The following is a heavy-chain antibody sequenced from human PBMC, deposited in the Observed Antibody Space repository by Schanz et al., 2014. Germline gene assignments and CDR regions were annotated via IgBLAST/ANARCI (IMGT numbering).Heavy chain of an antibody. J-gene: IGHJ4*02. CDR1: GFAFDTYW. V-gene: IGHV3-7*01. D-gene: IGHD3-9*01. Sequence: EAQVVESGGGLVQPGGSLRLSCAASGFAFDTYWMSWVRQAPGKGLEWVANIKHDGSEKYYVDSVKGRFTISRDNAKNSMYLEMNSLRAEDTAVYYCARTTNPFNFDSWPYLDYWGQGTLVTVSS. CDR3: ARTTNPFNFDSWPYLDY. CDR2: IKHDGSEK.